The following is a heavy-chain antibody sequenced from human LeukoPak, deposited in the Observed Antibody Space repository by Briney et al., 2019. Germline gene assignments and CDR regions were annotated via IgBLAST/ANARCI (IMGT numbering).Heavy chain of an antibody. CDR2: ISYDGSNK. Sequence: GGSLRLSCAASGFTFSSYGMHWVRQAPGKGLEWVAVISYDGSNKYYADSVKGRFTISRDNSKNTLYLQMNSLRAEDTAVYYCAKDNIAAAGTFWFDPWGQGTLVTASS. CDR3: AKDNIAAAGTFWFDP. D-gene: IGHD6-13*01. CDR1: GFTFSSYG. J-gene: IGHJ5*02. V-gene: IGHV3-30*18.